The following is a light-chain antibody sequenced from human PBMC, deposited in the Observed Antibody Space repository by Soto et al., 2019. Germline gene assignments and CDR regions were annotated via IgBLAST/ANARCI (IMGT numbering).Light chain of an antibody. Sequence: EIVLTQSPGTLSLSPGERATLSCRASQSISSFYLAWYQQTPGQAPRLLIYDASSRAAGIPDRFSGGGSGTDFTLTISRLESEDFGVYYCQQYGGSPRTFRQGTKVEIK. J-gene: IGKJ1*01. V-gene: IGKV3-20*01. CDR3: QQYGGSPRT. CDR2: DAS. CDR1: QSISSFY.